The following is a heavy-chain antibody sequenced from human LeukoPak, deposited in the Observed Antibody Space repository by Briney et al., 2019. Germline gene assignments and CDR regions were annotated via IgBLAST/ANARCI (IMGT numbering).Heavy chain of an antibody. CDR1: GFTFSHYG. V-gene: IGHV3-33*05. Sequence: GRSLRLSCAASGFTFSHYGMHWVRQAPGKGLEWVAVISYDGSNTYYADSVKGRFTISRDNSKNTLYLQMNSLRAEDTAVYYCARQPFVRDGDYYYYGMDVWGQGTTVTVSS. CDR2: ISYDGSNT. D-gene: IGHD4-17*01. J-gene: IGHJ6*02. CDR3: ARQPFVRDGDYYYYGMDV.